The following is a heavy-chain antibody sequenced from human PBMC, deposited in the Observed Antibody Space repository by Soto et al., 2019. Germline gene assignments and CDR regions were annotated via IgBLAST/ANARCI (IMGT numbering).Heavy chain of an antibody. CDR2: IIPIFGTA. CDR3: ARSLGCCSGGSCYRYYYGMDV. V-gene: IGHV1-69*13. J-gene: IGHJ6*02. CDR1: GGTFSSYA. Sequence: GASVKVSCKASGGTFSSYAISWVRQAPGQGLEWMGGIIPIFGTANYAQKFQGRVTITADESTSTAYMELSSLRSEDTAVYYCARSLGCCSGGSCYRYYYGMDVWGQGTTVTVSS. D-gene: IGHD2-15*01.